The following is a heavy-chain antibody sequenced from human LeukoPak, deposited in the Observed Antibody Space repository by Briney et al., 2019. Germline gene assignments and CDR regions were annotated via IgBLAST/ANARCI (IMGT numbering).Heavy chain of an antibody. V-gene: IGHV3-7*04. CDR1: GFTVSNAW. D-gene: IGHD2-15*01. J-gene: IGHJ4*02. CDR2: IKQDGSEK. CDR3: AREESVAATFFDY. Sequence: PGGSLILSCAASGFTVSNAWMSWVRQAPGKGLEWVANIKQDGSEKYYVDSVKGRFTISRDNAKNSLYLQMNSLRAEDTAVYYCAREESVAATFFDYWGQGTLVTVSS.